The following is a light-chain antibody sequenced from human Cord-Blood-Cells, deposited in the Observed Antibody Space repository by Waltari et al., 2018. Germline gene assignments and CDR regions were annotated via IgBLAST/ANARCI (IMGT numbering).Light chain of an antibody. Sequence: DNQMTQSPSSLSASVGDRVTITGRASQSISSYLNWYQQKLGKAPKILIYAASSLQSGVPARFSGSGSGTEFTLTISSLQPEGVATYYCQQGYRTPLAFGGGTKLEIK. J-gene: IGKJ4*01. V-gene: IGKV1-39*01. CDR1: QSISSY. CDR2: AAS. CDR3: QQGYRTPLA.